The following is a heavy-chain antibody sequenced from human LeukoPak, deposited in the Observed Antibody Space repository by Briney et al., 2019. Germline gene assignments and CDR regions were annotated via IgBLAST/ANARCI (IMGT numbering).Heavy chain of an antibody. D-gene: IGHD3-3*01. V-gene: IGHV4-34*01. CDR3: ARAGRFGALGRANWFDP. CDR2: INHSGST. J-gene: IGHJ5*02. Sequence: SETLSLTCAVYGGSFSGYYWSWIRQPPGKGLEWIGEINHSGSTNYNPSLKSRVTISVDTSKNQFSLKLSSVTAADTAVYYCARAGRFGALGRANWFDPWGQGTLVTVSS. CDR1: GGSFSGYY.